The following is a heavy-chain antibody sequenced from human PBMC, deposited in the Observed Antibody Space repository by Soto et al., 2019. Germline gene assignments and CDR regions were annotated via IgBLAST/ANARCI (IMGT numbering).Heavy chain of an antibody. CDR3: ARGVGGEYDY. CDR1: GFTVSSNS. Sequence: GGSLRLSCAASGFTVSSNSMSWVRQAPGKGLEWVSVIYSGGSTYYEDSVKGRFTTSRDNSKNTMYLQLNSLRAEDTAEDYCARGVGGEYDYWGQGTLVTVSS. CDR2: IYSGGST. J-gene: IGHJ4*02. V-gene: IGHV3-66*01. D-gene: IGHD4-17*01.